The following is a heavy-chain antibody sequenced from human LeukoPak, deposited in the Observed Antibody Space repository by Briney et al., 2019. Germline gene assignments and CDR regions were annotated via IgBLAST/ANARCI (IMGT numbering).Heavy chain of an antibody. CDR3: ARDPSFWSGYLDY. D-gene: IGHD3-3*01. V-gene: IGHV3-21*01. CDR2: ISSGGNYI. J-gene: IGHJ4*02. Sequence: GGSLRLSCAASGFTFSTYSMIWIRQAPGKGLEWVSSISSGGNYIYYADSVKGRFTISRDNAKNSLCLQMNSLRAEDTAVYYCARDPSFWSGYLDYWGQGTLVTVSS. CDR1: GFTFSTYS.